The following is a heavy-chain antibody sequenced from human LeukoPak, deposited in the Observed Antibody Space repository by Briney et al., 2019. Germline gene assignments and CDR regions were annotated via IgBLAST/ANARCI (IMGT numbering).Heavy chain of an antibody. CDR3: ARGVRLENAAIYYMDV. J-gene: IGHJ6*03. Sequence: SETLSLTCSVYGGSISSYSWSWIRQSPGKGLEWIGYIHFTGNTKYNPSLRSRVIISLHTPNNQFSLRLSSVTAADTAVYYCARGVRLENAAIYYMDVWGEGAKVTVSS. V-gene: IGHV4-59*01. CDR1: GGSISSYS. CDR2: IHFTGNT. D-gene: IGHD2-15*01.